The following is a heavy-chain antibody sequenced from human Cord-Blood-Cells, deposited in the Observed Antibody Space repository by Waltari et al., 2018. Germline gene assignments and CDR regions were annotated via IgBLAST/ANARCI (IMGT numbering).Heavy chain of an antibody. Sequence: QVQLVESGGGVVQPGRSLRLSCAASGFTFSSYGMHWVRQAPGKGLEWVAVISYYGSNKYYADSVKGRFTISRDNSKNTLYLQMNSLRAEDTAVYYCAKGSGYFDYWGQGTLVTVSS. CDR3: AKGSGYFDY. D-gene: IGHD6-19*01. CDR2: ISYYGSNK. J-gene: IGHJ4*02. CDR1: GFTFSSYG. V-gene: IGHV3-30*18.